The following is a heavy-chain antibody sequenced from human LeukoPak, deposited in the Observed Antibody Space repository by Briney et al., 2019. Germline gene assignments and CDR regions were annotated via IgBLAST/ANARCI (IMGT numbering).Heavy chain of an antibody. CDR2: ISYDGSNK. CDR3: AKGGFPHSSSWYGWFDP. D-gene: IGHD6-13*01. J-gene: IGHJ5*02. Sequence: GRSLRLSCAASGFTFSGWAMHWVRQAPGKGLEWMAVISYDGSNKNYADSVKGRFTISRDNSKNTLYLQMNSLRAEDTAVYYCAKGGFPHSSSWYGWFDPWGQGTLVTVSS. V-gene: IGHV3-30*04. CDR1: GFTFSGWA.